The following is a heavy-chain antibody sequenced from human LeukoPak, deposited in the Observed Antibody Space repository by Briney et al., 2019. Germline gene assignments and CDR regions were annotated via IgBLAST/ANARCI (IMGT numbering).Heavy chain of an antibody. D-gene: IGHD3-10*01. J-gene: IGHJ4*02. CDR2: INQDGSEK. V-gene: IGHV3-7*05. CDR3: ATPNYGTRH. CDR1: GFTFSSYW. Sequence: GGSLRLSCAASGFTFSSYWMTWVRQAPGKGLEWVANINQDGSEKYYVDSVKGRFTISRDNANHSLYLQMNSLRAEDTAVYYCATPNYGTRHWGQGTLVTVSS.